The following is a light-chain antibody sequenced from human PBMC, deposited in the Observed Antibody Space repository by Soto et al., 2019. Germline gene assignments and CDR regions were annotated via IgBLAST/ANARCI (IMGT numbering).Light chain of an antibody. CDR2: EGS. V-gene: IGLV2-23*01. Sequence: QSALTQPASVSGSPGQSITISCTGTSSDVGSYNLVSWYQQHPGKAPKLMIYEGSKRPSGVSNPFSGSKSGNTASLTISGLQAEDEADYYCCSHAGIVVFRGGTTLTVL. CDR3: CSHAGIVV. CDR1: SSDVGSYNL. J-gene: IGLJ2*01.